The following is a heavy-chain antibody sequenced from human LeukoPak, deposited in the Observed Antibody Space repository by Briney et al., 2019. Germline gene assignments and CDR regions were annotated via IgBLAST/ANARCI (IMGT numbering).Heavy chain of an antibody. CDR1: GGSFSGYY. V-gene: IGHV4-34*01. CDR2: INHSGST. D-gene: IGHD3-10*01. CDR3: ARGPALLWFGELSGSSLDY. J-gene: IGHJ4*02. Sequence: SETLSLTCAVYGGSFSGYYWSWIRQPPGKGLEWIGEINHSGSTNYNPSLKSRVTISVDTSKNQFSLKLSSVTAADTAVYYCARGPALLWFGELSGSSLDYWGQGTLVTVSS.